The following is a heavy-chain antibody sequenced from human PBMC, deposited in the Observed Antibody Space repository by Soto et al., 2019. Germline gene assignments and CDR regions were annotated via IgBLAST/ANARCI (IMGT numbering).Heavy chain of an antibody. J-gene: IGHJ4*02. CDR3: ARVLLCGGDCYFGYFYY. CDR1: GGTFSTYA. Sequence: QVQLVQSGSEVKKPGSSVKVSCKASGGTFSTYAINWVRQAPGQGLEWMGRIIPIFGTTNYAQNFQGRVTXTXHESTSTAHTAVSSLRSEDTALYYCARVLLCGGDCYFGYFYYWGQGTLVTVSS. CDR2: IIPIFGTT. V-gene: IGHV1-69*05. D-gene: IGHD2-21*02.